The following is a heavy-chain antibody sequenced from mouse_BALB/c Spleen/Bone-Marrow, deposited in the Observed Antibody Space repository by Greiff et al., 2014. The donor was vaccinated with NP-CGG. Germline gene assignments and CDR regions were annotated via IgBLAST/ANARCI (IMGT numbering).Heavy chain of an antibody. CDR3: AKLGYYGWFAY. J-gene: IGHJ3*01. CDR1: GFDFSSYW. V-gene: IGHV4-1*02. D-gene: IGHD2-3*01. Sequence: EVKLLESGGGLVQPGGSLKLSCAASGFDFSSYWMSWVRQAPGKGLEWIGEINPDSNTINYTPSLKDKFIISRDNAKNTLYLQMSKVRSEDTAVCYCAKLGYYGWFAYWGQGTLVTVSA. CDR2: INPDSNTI.